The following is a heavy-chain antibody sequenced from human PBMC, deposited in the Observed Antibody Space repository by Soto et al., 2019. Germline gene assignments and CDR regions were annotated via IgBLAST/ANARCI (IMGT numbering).Heavy chain of an antibody. CDR3: SHKGSGLYLLDY. D-gene: IGHD3-10*01. Sequence: ITLKESGPTLVKPTQTLTLTCTFSGFSLDTSGVGVGWIRQPPGKALEWVAVIYWDDYKHFSPSLESRLTITKDTSKNLVVLTMTDMAPVDTATYYCSHKGSGLYLLDYWGQGTLVTVSS. CDR2: IYWDDYK. CDR1: GFSLDTSGVG. V-gene: IGHV2-5*02. J-gene: IGHJ4*02.